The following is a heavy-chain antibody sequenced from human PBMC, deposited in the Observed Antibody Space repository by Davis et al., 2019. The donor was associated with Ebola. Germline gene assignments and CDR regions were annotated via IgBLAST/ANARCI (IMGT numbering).Heavy chain of an antibody. D-gene: IGHD6-13*01. V-gene: IGHV3-30-3*01. CDR1: GFVFRNYV. Sequence: GGSLRLSCVASGFVFRNYVMSWVRQAPGKGLEWVAVISYDGTIKYHADSVKGRFTISRDDSKSTLFLQMNSLKTEDTAVYYCARAYSSSWYYFEYWGQGSLVTVSS. CDR3: ARAYSSSWYYFEY. CDR2: ISYDGTIK. J-gene: IGHJ4*02.